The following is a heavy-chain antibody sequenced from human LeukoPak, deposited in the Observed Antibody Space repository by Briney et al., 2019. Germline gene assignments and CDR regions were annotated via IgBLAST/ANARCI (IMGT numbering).Heavy chain of an antibody. V-gene: IGHV1-18*01. J-gene: IGHJ4*02. D-gene: IGHD5-18*01. CDR3: ARVDGNNYGRPFDS. Sequence: ASVKVSCKASGYTFTSYGISWVRRAPGHGLESIGWISSYNGKPNYAQKFQDRVTMTTDTSTRTSYMELRSLRFDDTAIYYCARVDGNNYGRPFDSWGQGTLVTV. CDR1: GYTFTSYG. CDR2: ISSYNGKP.